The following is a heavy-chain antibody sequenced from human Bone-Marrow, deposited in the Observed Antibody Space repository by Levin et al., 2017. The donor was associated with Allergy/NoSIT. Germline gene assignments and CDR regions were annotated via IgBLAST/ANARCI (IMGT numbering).Heavy chain of an antibody. CDR2: VYPGDSDT. V-gene: IGHV5-51*01. CDR3: ARATIMGSNSGWFDP. Sequence: GESLKISCKGSGYIFSNYWIGWVRQMPGKGLEWMGVVYPGDSDTRYSPSFQGQVPLPVDKSINTAYLQWSSLKASDIATYYCARATIMGSNSGWFDPWGQGTPVTVSS. J-gene: IGHJ5*02. CDR1: GYIFSNYW. D-gene: IGHD2/OR15-2a*01.